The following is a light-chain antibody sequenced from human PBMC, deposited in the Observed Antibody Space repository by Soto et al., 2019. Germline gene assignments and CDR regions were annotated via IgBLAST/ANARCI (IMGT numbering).Light chain of an antibody. Sequence: EIVMTQSPATLSLSPGERATLSFRASQSVSSNLAWYQQKPGQAPRLLIYGASTRATGFPARFSGSGSGTDFTLTISRLEPEDFAVYYCQQYGSSLWTFGQGTKVDI. CDR2: GAS. CDR3: QQYGSSLWT. J-gene: IGKJ1*01. CDR1: QSVSSN. V-gene: IGKV3-20*01.